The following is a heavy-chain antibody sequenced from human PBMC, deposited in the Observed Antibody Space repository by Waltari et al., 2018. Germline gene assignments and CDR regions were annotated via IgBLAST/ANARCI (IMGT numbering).Heavy chain of an antibody. V-gene: IGHV4-38-2*01. D-gene: IGHD3-22*01. CDR2: IYESGST. CDR3: ARGPVFKYYYHAFDI. CDR1: GFSIIRGYY. Sequence: QVQLQESGPGLVQPSETLSLTCAVYGFSIIRGYYWGWVRPPPGKGLEWIGSIYESGSTYHNPSLKSRVTISIDTSKNQFSLKLTSVTAADTAMYYCARGPVFKYYYHAFDIWGQGTMVTVSS. J-gene: IGHJ3*02.